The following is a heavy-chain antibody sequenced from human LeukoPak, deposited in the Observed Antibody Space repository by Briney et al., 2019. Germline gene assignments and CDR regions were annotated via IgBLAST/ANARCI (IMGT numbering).Heavy chain of an antibody. V-gene: IGHV3-30*04. J-gene: IGHJ6*02. D-gene: IGHD2-2*01. CDR3: ARDRYAGRSYVMDV. CDR2: VSYDGGNE. Sequence: PGGSLRLSCELSGFTFRRYAMHWVRQAPGKGLEWLAVVSYDGGNEYYADSVKGRFTISRGKSRNTAFLQMDSLRHEDTGVYFCARDRYAGRSYVMDVWGQGTTVVVSS. CDR1: GFTFRRYA.